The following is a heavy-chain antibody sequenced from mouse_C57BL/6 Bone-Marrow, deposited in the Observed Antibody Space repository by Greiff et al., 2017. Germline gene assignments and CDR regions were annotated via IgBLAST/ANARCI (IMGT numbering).Heavy chain of an antibody. D-gene: IGHD3-3*01. CDR2: LCSESNYYAT. CDR1: GFSFHTYA. CDR3: VRQGDGDY. Sequence: VQGVESGGGLVQPKGSLKLSCAASGFSFHTYAMNWVRLPPGTGLEWVARLCSESNYYATYSADSVKDRFTISRDDLESMLYLQMNNLNTEDTAMYYCVRQGDGDYWGQCTTLTVSS. V-gene: IGHV10-1*01. J-gene: IGHJ2*01.